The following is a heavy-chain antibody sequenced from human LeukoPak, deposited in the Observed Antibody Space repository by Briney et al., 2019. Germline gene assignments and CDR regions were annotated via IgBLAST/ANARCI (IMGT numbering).Heavy chain of an antibody. Sequence: GGSLRLSCAASGFTFSSYAMSWVRQAPGKGLEWVSAISGSGGSTYYADSVKGRFTISRDNSKNTLYLQMNSLRAEDTAVYYCAKALYYHRSGSYNYFDSWGQGTLVTVSS. CDR1: GFTFSSYA. V-gene: IGHV3-23*01. CDR2: ISGSGGST. D-gene: IGHD3-10*01. J-gene: IGHJ4*02. CDR3: AKALYYHRSGSYNYFDS.